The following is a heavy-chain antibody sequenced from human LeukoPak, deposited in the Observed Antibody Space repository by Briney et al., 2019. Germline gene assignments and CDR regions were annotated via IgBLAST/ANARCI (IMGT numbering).Heavy chain of an antibody. V-gene: IGHV3-21*01. J-gene: IGHJ4*02. CDR1: GFTFSSYS. CDR2: ISSSSSYI. D-gene: IGHD6-19*01. Sequence: GGSLRLSCAASGFTFSSYSMSWVRQAPGKGLEWVSSISSSSSYIYYADSVKGRFTISRDNAKNSLYLQMNSLRAEDTAVYYCARDSSGWYPGYWGQGTLVTVSS. CDR3: ARDSSGWYPGY.